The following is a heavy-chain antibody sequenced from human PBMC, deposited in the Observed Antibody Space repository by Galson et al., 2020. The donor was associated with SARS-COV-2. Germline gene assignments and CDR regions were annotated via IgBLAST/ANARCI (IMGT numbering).Heavy chain of an antibody. J-gene: IGHJ5*02. Sequence: GESLKISCAASGFTFSSYGMHWVRQAPGKGLEWVAVISYDGSNKYYADSVKGRFTISRDNSKNTLYLQMNSLRAEDTAVYYCATFPTTVTTGLAYNWFDPWGQGTLVTVSS. CDR1: GFTFSSYG. CDR3: ATFPTTVTTGLAYNWFDP. D-gene: IGHD4-17*01. V-gene: IGHV3-30*03. CDR2: ISYDGSNK.